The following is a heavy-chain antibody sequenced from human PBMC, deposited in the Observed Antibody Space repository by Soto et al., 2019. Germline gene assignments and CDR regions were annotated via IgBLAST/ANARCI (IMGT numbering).Heavy chain of an antibody. Sequence: GGSLRLSCAASGFTVSSNYMSWVRQAPGKGLEWVSVIYTGGSTYYADSVKGRFTISRDNSKNTLYLQMNTLRAEYTAVYYCARSLTTVTSWGYWGQGTLVTVSS. D-gene: IGHD4-17*01. CDR3: ARSLTTVTSWGY. CDR2: IYTGGST. J-gene: IGHJ4*02. CDR1: GFTVSSNY. V-gene: IGHV3-66*01.